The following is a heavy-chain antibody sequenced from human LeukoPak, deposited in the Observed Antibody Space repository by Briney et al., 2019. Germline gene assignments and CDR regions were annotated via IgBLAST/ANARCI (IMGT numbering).Heavy chain of an antibody. J-gene: IGHJ1*01. Sequence: GASVTVSCKVSGYTLTELSMHWVRQAPGKGLGWMGRFDPEDGETIYAQKFQGRVTMTEDTSTNTAYMELSSLRSEDTAVYYCATQQLVRFVLRFQHWGQGTLVTVSS. D-gene: IGHD6-13*01. V-gene: IGHV1-24*01. CDR3: ATQQLVRFVLRFQH. CDR2: FDPEDGET. CDR1: GYTLTELS.